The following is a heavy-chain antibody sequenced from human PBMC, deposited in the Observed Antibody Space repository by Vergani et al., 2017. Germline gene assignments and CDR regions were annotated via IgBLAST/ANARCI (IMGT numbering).Heavy chain of an antibody. Sequence: EVQLVQSGAEVKKPGESLKISCKGSGYSFTSYWIGWVRQMPGKGLEWMGIIYPGDSDTRYSPSFQGQVTISADKSISTAYLQWSSLKASDTAMYYCARLGXCSGGSCYPPVDWYFDLWGRGTLVTVSS. D-gene: IGHD2-15*01. CDR1: GYSFTSYW. CDR3: ARLGXCSGGSCYPPVDWYFDL. J-gene: IGHJ2*01. V-gene: IGHV5-51*01. CDR2: IYPGDSDT.